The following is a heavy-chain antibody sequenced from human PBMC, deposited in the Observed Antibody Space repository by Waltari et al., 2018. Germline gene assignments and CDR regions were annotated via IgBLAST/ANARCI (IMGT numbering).Heavy chain of an antibody. J-gene: IGHJ3*02. CDR3: VRAAGLDI. D-gene: IGHD6-25*01. V-gene: IGHV3-23*01. CDR1: GFTFSSSV. CDR2: ISDAGGRI. Sequence: EVQLLESGGGLLQYGESLRLSCVASGFTFSSSVMTWVRQAPGKGLEWVSTISDAGGRIYYAESVKGRFTISRDNSRSTLALQMNSLRDDDTAVYYCVRAAGLDIWGQGTMVTVSS.